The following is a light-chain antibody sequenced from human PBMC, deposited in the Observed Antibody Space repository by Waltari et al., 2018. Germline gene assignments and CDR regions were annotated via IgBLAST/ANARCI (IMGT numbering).Light chain of an antibody. CDR2: EVS. V-gene: IGKV2D-29*01. CDR3: VQTLDLPYT. CDR1: QSLLHSDGRTS. J-gene: IGKJ2*01. Sequence: DIVITQTPLSLSVTPGQPASISCKSSQSLLHSDGRTSLFWYLQKPGQPPQLLIYEVSKRFSGVPERFSGSGSGTDFTLKVSRVEAEDVGLYYCVQTLDLPYTFGQGTKLEI.